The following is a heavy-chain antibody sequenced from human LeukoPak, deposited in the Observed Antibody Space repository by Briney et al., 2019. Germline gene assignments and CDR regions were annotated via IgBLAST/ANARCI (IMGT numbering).Heavy chain of an antibody. Sequence: GGSLRLSCAASGFTFSSYGMHWVRQAPGKGLEWVAVIWYDGSNKYYADSVKGRFTISRDNSKNTLYLQMNSLRAEDAAVYYCARDLGYIVVVSDAFDIWGQGTMVTVSS. V-gene: IGHV3-33*01. D-gene: IGHD2-2*01. J-gene: IGHJ3*02. CDR3: ARDLGYIVVVSDAFDI. CDR2: IWYDGSNK. CDR1: GFTFSSYG.